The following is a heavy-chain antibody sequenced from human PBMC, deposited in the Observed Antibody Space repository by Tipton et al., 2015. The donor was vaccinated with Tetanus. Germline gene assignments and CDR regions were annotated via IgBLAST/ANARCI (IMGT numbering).Heavy chain of an antibody. Sequence: TLSLTCTVSGGSISSYSWNWIRQPPGKGLEWIGYIYYSGSTNYNPSLKSRVTISVDTSRNQFPLKLSSVTAADTAVYYCARDVYRAANGEFRDWGQGTLVTVSS. J-gene: IGHJ4*02. CDR1: GGSISSYS. CDR3: ARDVYRAANGEFRD. CDR2: IYYSGST. V-gene: IGHV4-59*01. D-gene: IGHD5/OR15-5a*01.